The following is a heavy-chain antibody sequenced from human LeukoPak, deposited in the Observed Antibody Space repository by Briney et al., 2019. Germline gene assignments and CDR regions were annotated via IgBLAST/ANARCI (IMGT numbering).Heavy chain of an antibody. V-gene: IGHV3-20*04. CDR3: ARDPRSSGYLTFDY. CDR1: GFTFDDYG. D-gene: IGHD3-22*01. Sequence: GGSLRLFCAASGFTFDDYGMSWVRQAPGKGLEWVSGINWNGGSTGYADSVKGRFTISRDNAKNSLYLQMNSLRAEDTALYYCARDPRSSGYLTFDYWGQGTLVTVSS. J-gene: IGHJ4*02. CDR2: INWNGGST.